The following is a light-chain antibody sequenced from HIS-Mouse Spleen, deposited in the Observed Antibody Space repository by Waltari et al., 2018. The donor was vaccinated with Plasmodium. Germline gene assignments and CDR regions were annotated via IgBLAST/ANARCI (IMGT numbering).Light chain of an antibody. V-gene: IGKV3-15*01. CDR3: QQYNNWPFT. J-gene: IGKJ3*01. CDR1: QSVSSN. Sequence: EIVMTQSTATLSVSPGERATLSCRASQSVSSNLAWYQPKPGQAPRLLIYGASTRATGIPARFSGSGSGTEFTLTISSLQSEDFAVYYCQQYNNWPFTFGPGTKVDIK. CDR2: GAS.